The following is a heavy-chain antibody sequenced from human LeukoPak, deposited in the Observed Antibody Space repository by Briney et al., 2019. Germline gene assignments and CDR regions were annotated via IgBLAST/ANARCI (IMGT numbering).Heavy chain of an antibody. D-gene: IGHD3-16*02. V-gene: IGHV4-39*01. CDR2: IYYSGST. Sequence: PSETLSLTCTVSGGSISSSSYYWGWIRQPPGKGLEWIGSIYYSGSTHYNPSLKSRVTISVDTSKNQFSLKLSSVTAADTAVYYCARRNYDYVWGSYRYGYFDYWGQGTLVTVSS. J-gene: IGHJ4*02. CDR1: GGSISSSSYY. CDR3: ARRNYDYVWGSYRYGYFDY.